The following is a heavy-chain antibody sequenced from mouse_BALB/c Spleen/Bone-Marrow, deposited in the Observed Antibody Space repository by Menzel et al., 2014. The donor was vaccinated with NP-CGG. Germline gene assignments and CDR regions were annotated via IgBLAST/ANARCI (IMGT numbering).Heavy chain of an antibody. J-gene: IGHJ3*01. V-gene: IGHV2-6-1*01. CDR2: IWSDGST. D-gene: IGHD2-4*01. CDR1: GFSLTSYG. CDR3: ARSPSTMITGGFAY. Sequence: VMLVESGPGLVAPSQSLSITCTISGFSLTSYGVHWVRQPPGKGLEWLVVIWSDGSTTYNSALKSRLSISKDNSKSQGFLKMNSLQTDDTAMYYCARSPSTMITGGFAYWGQGTLVTVSA.